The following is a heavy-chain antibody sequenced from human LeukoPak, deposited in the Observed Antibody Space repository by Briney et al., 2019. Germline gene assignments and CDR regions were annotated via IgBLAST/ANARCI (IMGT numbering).Heavy chain of an antibody. CDR1: GYTFTNYA. J-gene: IGHJ4*02. D-gene: IGHD3-9*01. V-gene: IGHV1-18*01. CDR2: ISPYNGNT. Sequence: ASVKVSCKTSGYTFTNYAMSWLRQAPGQGLEWMGWISPYNGNTNYAQSLQGRLTMTTDTSTSTAYMELSSLRSDDTAVYYCARGNDIYAFYLDYWGQGTLVTVSS. CDR3: ARGNDIYAFYLDY.